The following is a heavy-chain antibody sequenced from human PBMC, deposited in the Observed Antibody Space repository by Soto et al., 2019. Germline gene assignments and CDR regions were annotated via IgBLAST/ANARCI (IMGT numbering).Heavy chain of an antibody. Sequence: QVQLVESGGGVVQPGRSLRLSCAASGFTFSSYAMHWVRQAPGKGLEWVAVISYDGSNKYYADSVKGRFTISIDNSKNTLYLQVNSLRAEDTAVYYCARDAPLLRIAAACWYDIWVQGTMVTVSS. V-gene: IGHV3-30-3*01. CDR1: GFTFSSYA. J-gene: IGHJ3*02. CDR3: ARDAPLLRIAAACWYDI. CDR2: ISYDGSNK. D-gene: IGHD6-13*01.